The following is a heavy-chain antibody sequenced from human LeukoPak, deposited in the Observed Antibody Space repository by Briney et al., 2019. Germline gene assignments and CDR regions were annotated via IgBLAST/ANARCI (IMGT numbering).Heavy chain of an antibody. V-gene: IGHV3-9*01. J-gene: IGHJ6*03. CDR1: GFTFDDYA. CDR3: AKDGSIAARLAYYYYMDV. CDR2: ISWNSGSI. Sequence: PGRSLRLSCAASGFTFDDYAMHWVRQAPGKGLEWVSGISWNSGSIGYADSVKGRFTISRDNAKKSLYLQMNSLRAEDTAVYYCAKDGSIAARLAYYYYMDVWGKGTTVTVSS. D-gene: IGHD6-6*01.